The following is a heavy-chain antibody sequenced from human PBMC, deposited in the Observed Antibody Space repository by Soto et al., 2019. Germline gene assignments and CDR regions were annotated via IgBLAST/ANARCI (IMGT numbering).Heavy chain of an antibody. Sequence: SETLSLTCTVTGFSISSGGYYWNWIRQHPGKGLEWIGYIYYSGSTYYNPSLKSRVTISVDTSKNQFSLKLSSVTAADTAVYYCARDGAYGDYFDYWGQGTLVTVS. D-gene: IGHD4-17*01. CDR2: IYYSGST. J-gene: IGHJ4*02. CDR3: ARDGAYGDYFDY. V-gene: IGHV4-31*03. CDR1: GFSISSGGYY.